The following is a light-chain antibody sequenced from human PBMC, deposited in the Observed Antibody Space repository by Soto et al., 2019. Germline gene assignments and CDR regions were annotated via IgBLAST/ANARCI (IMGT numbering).Light chain of an antibody. CDR1: QSVSRIY. J-gene: IGKJ1*01. V-gene: IGKV3-20*01. CDR3: PQYGSSRRT. CDR2: GAS. Sequence: NVMMECPWSRSECRSGRSTLYYRTSQSVSRIYLAWYQQKPGQAPRLLIYGASSRATGIPDRFSRSGYGTRFTPTITTLVPDDFAVYSCPQYGSSRRTFGPGTKVDI.